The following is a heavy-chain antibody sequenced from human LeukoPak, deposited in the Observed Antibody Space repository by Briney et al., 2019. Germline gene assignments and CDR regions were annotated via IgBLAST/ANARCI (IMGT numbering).Heavy chain of an antibody. CDR2: ISYDGSSA. D-gene: IGHD3-16*01. CDR1: GFTLSNYW. V-gene: IGHV3-74*01. J-gene: IGHJ4*02. CDR3: ARRRTIGDYDY. Sequence: VHLGGSLRLSCVASGFTLSNYWMHWVRQAPGKGQMWAARISYDGSSADHADSVKGRFTISRDNAKNTLYLQMNSLRVEDTGVYYCARRRTIGDYDYWGQGTLVTVSS.